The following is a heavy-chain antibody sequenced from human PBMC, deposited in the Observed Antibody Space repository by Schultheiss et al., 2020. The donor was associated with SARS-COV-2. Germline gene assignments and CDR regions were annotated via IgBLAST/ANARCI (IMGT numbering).Heavy chain of an antibody. J-gene: IGHJ5*02. CDR2: ISSSGTFT. CDR1: GFRVSSYS. V-gene: IGHV3-21*06. D-gene: IGHD5-12*01. CDR3: ARGRDSGYHDNWFDP. Sequence: GESLKISCAAPGFRVSSYSMNWVRQAPGKGLEWVSSISSSGTFTYYADSVEGRFTIATDNAKNSLYLQMNSLRAEDTAVYYCARGRDSGYHDNWFDPWGQGTLVTVSS.